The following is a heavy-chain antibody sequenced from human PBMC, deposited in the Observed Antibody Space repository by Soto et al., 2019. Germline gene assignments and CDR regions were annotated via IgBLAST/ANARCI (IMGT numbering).Heavy chain of an antibody. J-gene: IGHJ6*02. Sequence: ASVKVSCKASGYTFTGYYMHWVRQAPGQGLEWMGWINGGNGYAKYSQNFQDRVTLTRDASASTTYMELSSLRSEDTAIFYCARATYTSGGSPTFAMDVWGQGTTVTVSS. CDR2: INGGNGYA. CDR3: ARATYTSGGSPTFAMDV. CDR1: GYTFTGYY. D-gene: IGHD3-10*01. V-gene: IGHV1-3*01.